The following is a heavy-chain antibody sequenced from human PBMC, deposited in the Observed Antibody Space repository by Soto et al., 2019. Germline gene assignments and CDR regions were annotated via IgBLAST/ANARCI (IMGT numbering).Heavy chain of an antibody. Sequence: PGGSLRLSCAASGFTFSSYAMSWVRQAPGKGLEWVSAISGSGDSTYYADSVKGRFTISRDNSKNTLYLQMNSLRAEDTAVYYCAKGEYYDFWSGLYYWGQGTLVTVSS. CDR1: GFTFSSYA. CDR3: AKGEYYDFWSGLYY. J-gene: IGHJ4*02. V-gene: IGHV3-23*01. CDR2: ISGSGDST. D-gene: IGHD3-3*01.